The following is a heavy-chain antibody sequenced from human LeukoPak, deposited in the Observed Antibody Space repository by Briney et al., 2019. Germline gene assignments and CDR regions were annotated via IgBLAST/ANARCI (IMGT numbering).Heavy chain of an antibody. CDR3: ARGVRSVSQYDVCDM. CDR2: IKQDGSEK. D-gene: IGHD3-3*01. CDR1: GFTFNDYL. J-gene: IGHJ3*02. V-gene: IGHV3-7*01. Sequence: GGSLRLSCAASGFTFNDYLMSWVRQAPGKGLEWMANIKQDGSEKYYVDSVKGRFTISRDNAKNSLHLQMDSLRAEDTALYYCARGVRSVSQYDVCDMWGQGTMVTVSS.